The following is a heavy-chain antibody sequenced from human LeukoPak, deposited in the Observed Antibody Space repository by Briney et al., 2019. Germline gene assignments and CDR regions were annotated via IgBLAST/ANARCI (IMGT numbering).Heavy chain of an antibody. J-gene: IGHJ6*02. CDR3: ARIDYYHGMDV. CDR1: GFAFNFFS. V-gene: IGHV3-21*01. Sequence: GGSLRLSCATSGFAFNFFSMNWVRQVPGKGLEWISSISSDSSHIYYADSVEGRFTISRDNARNSLYLQLSSLRAGDTAVYYCARIDYYHGMDVWGQGTTVTVSS. CDR2: ISSDSSHI.